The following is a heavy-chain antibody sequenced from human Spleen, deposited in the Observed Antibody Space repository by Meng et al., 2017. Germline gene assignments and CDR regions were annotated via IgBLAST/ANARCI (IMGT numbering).Heavy chain of an antibody. Sequence: QVQLQQWGAVLFEPSENLSLTCAVYGGSFSGYYWSWIRQPPGKGLEWIGEINHSGSTNYNPSLKSRVTISVDTSKNQFSLKLSSVTAADTAVYYCARGRPPYVWGSYRYIYYIDYWGQGTLVTVSS. V-gene: IGHV4-34*01. D-gene: IGHD3-16*02. CDR3: ARGRPPYVWGSYRYIYYIDY. J-gene: IGHJ4*02. CDR2: INHSGST. CDR1: GGSFSGYY.